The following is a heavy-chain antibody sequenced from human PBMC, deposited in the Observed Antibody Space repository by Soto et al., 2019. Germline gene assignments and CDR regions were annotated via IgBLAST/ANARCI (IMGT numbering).Heavy chain of an antibody. J-gene: IGHJ4*02. CDR2: INHSGST. D-gene: IGHD3-10*01. Sequence: SETLSLTCAVYGGSFSGYYWSWIRQPPGKGLEWLGEINHSGSTKYNPSVKSRVTISVDTSKNQFSLKLSSVTAADTAVYYCARRFGELSPAGLRYWGQGTLVTVSS. CDR1: GGSFSGYY. CDR3: ARRFGELSPAGLRY. V-gene: IGHV4-34*01.